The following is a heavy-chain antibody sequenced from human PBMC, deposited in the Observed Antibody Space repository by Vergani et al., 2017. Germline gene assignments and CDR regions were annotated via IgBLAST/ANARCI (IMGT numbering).Heavy chain of an antibody. J-gene: IGHJ6*02. CDR3: AKGLDTTMVPLGMDV. CDR2: IRFDGNKK. Sequence: QVELVESGGGVVQPGGSLRLSCVASGFTFSSYGIHWVRQAPGKGLQWVAFIRFDGNKKYFADSVRGRLTLSRDNSRNTLYLQMNSLRVEDTAVYYCAKGLDTTMVPLGMDVWGQVTTVTVSS. CDR1: GFTFSSYG. D-gene: IGHD5-18*01. V-gene: IGHV3-30*02.